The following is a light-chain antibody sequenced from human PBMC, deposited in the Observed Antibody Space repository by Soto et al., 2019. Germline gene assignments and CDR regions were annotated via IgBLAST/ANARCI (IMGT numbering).Light chain of an antibody. CDR2: DVS. Sequence: QSVLTQPASVSGFPGQSITISCTGTSSDVGGYNYVSWYQQHPDKAPQLMIFDVSNRPSGISDRFSGSKSGNTASLTISGLQAEDEADYYCSSYTSTNTLVFGGGTKVTVL. J-gene: IGLJ2*01. V-gene: IGLV2-14*03. CDR3: SSYTSTNTLV. CDR1: SSDVGGYNY.